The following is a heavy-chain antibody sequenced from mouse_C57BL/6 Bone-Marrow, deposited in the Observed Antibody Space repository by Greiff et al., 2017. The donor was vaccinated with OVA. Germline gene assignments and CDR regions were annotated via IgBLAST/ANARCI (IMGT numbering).Heavy chain of an antibody. CDR1: EYEFPSHD. D-gene: IGHD2-10*02. V-gene: IGHV5-2*01. J-gene: IGHJ1*03. CDR3: ARRYGTYWYFDV. Sequence: EVKLVESGGGLVQPGESLKLSCESNEYEFPSHDMSWVRKTPEQRLELVAAINSDGGSTYYPDTMERRFIISRDNTRKTLYLQMSSLRSEDTALYYCARRYGTYWYFDVWGTGTTVTVSS. CDR2: INSDGGST.